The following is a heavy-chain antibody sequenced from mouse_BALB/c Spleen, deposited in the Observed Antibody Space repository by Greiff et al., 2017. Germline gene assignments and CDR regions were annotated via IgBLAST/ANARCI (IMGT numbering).Heavy chain of an antibody. J-gene: IGHJ3*01. CDR3: ARDGGGYYGFAY. CDR1: GFTFSDYG. D-gene: IGHD1-1*01. CDR2: ISNLAYSI. Sequence: EVKVVESGGGLVQPGGSRKLSCAASGFTFSDYGMAWVRQAPGKGPEWVAFISNLAYSIYYADTVTGRFTISRENAKNTLYLEMSSLRSEDTAMYYCARDGGGYYGFAYWGQGTLVTVSA. V-gene: IGHV5-15*02.